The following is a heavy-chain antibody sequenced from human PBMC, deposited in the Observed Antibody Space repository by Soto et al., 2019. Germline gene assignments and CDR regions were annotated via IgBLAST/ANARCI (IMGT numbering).Heavy chain of an antibody. J-gene: IGHJ4*02. CDR3: ASHYDLWTGYLSPVDY. CDR2: IDTCSTKI. V-gene: IGHV3-11*01. Sequence: QVQLVESGGDLVKPGGSLRLSCAASGYTFSDYYLSWIRQAPGKGLEWISYIDTCSTKIYYADSVRGRFTISRDNGKNSLFLEMNNLRVEDTAVYFCASHYDLWTGYLSPVDYWGRGTLVTVSS. D-gene: IGHD3-3*01. CDR1: GYTFSDYY.